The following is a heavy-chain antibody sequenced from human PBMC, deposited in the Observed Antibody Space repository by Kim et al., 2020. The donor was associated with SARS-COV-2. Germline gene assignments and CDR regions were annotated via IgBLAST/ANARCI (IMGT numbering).Heavy chain of an antibody. V-gene: IGHV3-23*01. J-gene: IGHJ2*01. CDR3: AKHHHVTSVNVYWYFEL. CDR1: GFTFRNYA. D-gene: IGHD3-16*01. CDR2: VIGSGCGT. Sequence: GGSLRLSCAASGFTFRNYAMSWVRQAPGKGLEWVSGVIGSGCGTYYADSVKGRLTISRDNSKNIVYLQMNNLRDEDTAVYYCAKHHHVTSVNVYWYFELWGRGTLVAVSS.